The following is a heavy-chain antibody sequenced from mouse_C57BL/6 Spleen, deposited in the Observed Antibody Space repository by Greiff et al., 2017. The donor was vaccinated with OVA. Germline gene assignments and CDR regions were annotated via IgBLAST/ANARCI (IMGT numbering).Heavy chain of an antibody. J-gene: IGHJ4*01. CDR3: TRREGVYYAMDY. CDR2: IRNKANNHAT. Sequence: EVQLVESGGGLVQPGGSMKLSCAASGFTFSDAWMDWVRQSPEKGLEWVAEIRNKANNHATYYAESVKGRFTISRDDSKSSVYLQMNSLRAEDTGIYYCTRREGVYYAMDYWGQGTSVTVSS. V-gene: IGHV6-6*01. CDR1: GFTFSDAW.